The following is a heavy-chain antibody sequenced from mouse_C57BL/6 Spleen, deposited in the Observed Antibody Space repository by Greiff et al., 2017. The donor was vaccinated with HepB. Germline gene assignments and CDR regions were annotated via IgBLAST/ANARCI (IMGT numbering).Heavy chain of an antibody. CDR1: GFTFSDYG. V-gene: IGHV5-17*01. Sequence: EVQRVESGGGLVKPGGSLKLSCAASGFTFSDYGIHWVRQAPEKGLEWVAYISSGSSTIYYADTVKGRFTISRDNAKNTLFLQMTSLRSEDTAMYYCARRDYDYDWFAYWGQGTLVTVSA. J-gene: IGHJ3*01. CDR3: ARRDYDYDWFAY. CDR2: ISSGSSTI. D-gene: IGHD2-4*01.